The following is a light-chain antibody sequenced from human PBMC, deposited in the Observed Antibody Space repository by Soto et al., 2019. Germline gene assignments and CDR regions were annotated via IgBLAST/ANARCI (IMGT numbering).Light chain of an antibody. J-gene: IGKJ3*01. CDR3: QESYSTLTFT. V-gene: IGKV1-39*01. Sequence: DIQRTQSPSSLSASVGDRVAITCRASQSISNYLNWYQQKPGKAPKLLIFAASNLQSGVPSRFSGSGSGTDFTLTISSLQPEDFATYYCQESYSTLTFTLGPGTKVDIK. CDR1: QSISNY. CDR2: AAS.